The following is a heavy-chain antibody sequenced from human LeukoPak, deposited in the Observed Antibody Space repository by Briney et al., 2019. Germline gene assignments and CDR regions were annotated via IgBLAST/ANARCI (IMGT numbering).Heavy chain of an antibody. CDR3: ARSWLIYDAFDI. D-gene: IGHD6-19*01. CDR2: INSDGSST. J-gene: IGHJ3*02. V-gene: IGHV3-74*01. CDR1: GFTFDDYA. Sequence: PGRSLRLSCAASGFTFDDYAMHWVRQAPGKGPVWVSRINSDGSSTSYADFVKGRFTISRDNAKNTLYLQMNSLRAEDTAVYYCARSWLIYDAFDIWGQGTMVTVSS.